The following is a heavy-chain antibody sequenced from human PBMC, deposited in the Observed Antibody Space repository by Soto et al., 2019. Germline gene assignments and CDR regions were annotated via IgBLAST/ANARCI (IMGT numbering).Heavy chain of an antibody. CDR3: VRVYGRSSCFFDS. Sequence: TSETLSLTCSVSGGSINTYYWSWIRQPPGKGLEWIGYISYNGVTNYNPSLKSRLTMSVDTSKNQFSLKVTSATAADTAVYFCVRVYGRSSCFFDSWGQGTLVTVSS. J-gene: IGHJ4*02. CDR2: ISYNGVT. D-gene: IGHD6-6*01. CDR1: GGSINTYY. V-gene: IGHV4-59*08.